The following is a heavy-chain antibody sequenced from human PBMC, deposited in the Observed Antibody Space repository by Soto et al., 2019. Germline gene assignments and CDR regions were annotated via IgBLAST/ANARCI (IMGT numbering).Heavy chain of an antibody. V-gene: IGHV3-15*05. Sequence: VGSLRLSCAASGFTFSNAWMSWVRQTPGKGLEWVGRIKSKTDAETTDYAAPVKGRFTISRDNAKNSLHLQMNSLRAEDTALYYCAKDISWQLFAVWGMDVWGQGTTVTVSS. J-gene: IGHJ6*02. CDR3: AKDISWQLFAVWGMDV. CDR2: IKSKTDAETT. CDR1: GFTFSNAW. D-gene: IGHD6-6*01.